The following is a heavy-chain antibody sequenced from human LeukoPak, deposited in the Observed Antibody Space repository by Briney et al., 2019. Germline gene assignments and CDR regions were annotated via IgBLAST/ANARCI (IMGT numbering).Heavy chain of an antibody. CDR3: ARGLGSGWFVY. D-gene: IGHD6-19*01. J-gene: IGHJ4*02. CDR1: GDSISSYY. V-gene: IGHV4-59*12. Sequence: PSETLSLTCTVSGDSISSYYWSWIRQPPGKGLEWIGYIYYSGSTNYNPSLKSRVTISVDTSKNQFSLKLSSVTAADTAVYYCARGLGSGWFVYWGQGTLVTVSS. CDR2: IYYSGST.